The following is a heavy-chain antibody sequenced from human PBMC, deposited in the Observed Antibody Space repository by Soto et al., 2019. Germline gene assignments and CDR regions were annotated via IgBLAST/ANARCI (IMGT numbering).Heavy chain of an antibody. V-gene: IGHV3-30-3*01. J-gene: IGHJ4*02. Sequence: QVQLVESGGGVVQPGRSLRLSCAASGFTFSSYAMHWVRQAPGKGLEWVAVISYDGSNKYYADSVKGRFTISRDNSKNTLYLQMNSLRAEETAVYYCAGEVRSSWYRWSLDYWGQGSLVTVSS. CDR3: AGEVRSSWYRWSLDY. CDR1: GFTFSSYA. D-gene: IGHD6-13*01. CDR2: ISYDGSNK.